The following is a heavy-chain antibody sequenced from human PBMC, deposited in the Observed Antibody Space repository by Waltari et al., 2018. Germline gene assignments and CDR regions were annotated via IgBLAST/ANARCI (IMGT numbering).Heavy chain of an antibody. CDR1: GGSISSYY. J-gene: IGHJ2*01. Sequence: QVQLQESGPGLVKPSETLSLTCTVSGGSISSYYWSWIRQPAGKGLEWIGRIYTSVSTNYNPSLKGRVTISVDKSKNQFSLKLSSVTAADTAVYYCARDFPLGAYWYFDLWGRGTLVTVSS. CDR3: ARDFPLGAYWYFDL. CDR2: IYTSVST. V-gene: IGHV4-4*07.